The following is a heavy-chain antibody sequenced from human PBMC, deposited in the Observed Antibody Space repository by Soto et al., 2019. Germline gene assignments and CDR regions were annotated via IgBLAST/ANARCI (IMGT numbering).Heavy chain of an antibody. CDR3: TTSNGHLNH. Sequence: EVQLVESGGGWVQPGGSLRLSCAASGFTFSVYRMNWVRQAPGKGLDWVSYITGSSDRILFADSVKGRFTVSRDNAKNSLYLQMNSLRDEDTGVYYCTTSNGHLNHWGQGTLVSVSS. J-gene: IGHJ4*02. D-gene: IGHD3-22*01. CDR2: ITGSSDRI. CDR1: GFTFSVYR. V-gene: IGHV3-48*02.